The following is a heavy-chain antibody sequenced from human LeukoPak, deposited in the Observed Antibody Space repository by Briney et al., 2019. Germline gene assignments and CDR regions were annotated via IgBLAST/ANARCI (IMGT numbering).Heavy chain of an antibody. CDR3: TRHSWFHP. Sequence: GGSLRLSWVGSGFTFSNAWMSWVRQAPGKGLEWVGRIKIKTDGMTTDYAAPVRGRFTISRDDSQNTLYLQMNSLKIEDTAIYYCTRHSWFHPWGQGTLVTVSS. CDR1: GFTFSNAW. J-gene: IGHJ5*02. CDR2: IKIKTDGMTT. V-gene: IGHV3-15*01.